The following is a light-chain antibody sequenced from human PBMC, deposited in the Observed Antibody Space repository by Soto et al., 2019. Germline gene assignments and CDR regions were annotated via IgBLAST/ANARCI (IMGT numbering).Light chain of an antibody. CDR1: SSDVGGYDY. Sequence: QSVLTQPASVSGSPGQSITISCTGTSSDVGGYDYVSWYQQHPGKAPKLMIYEVTNRPSGVSHRFSGSKSGNTASLTISGLQAEDEADYYCSSYSTTTTLAVFGGGTKLTVL. J-gene: IGLJ3*02. V-gene: IGLV2-14*01. CDR3: SSYSTTTTLAV. CDR2: EVT.